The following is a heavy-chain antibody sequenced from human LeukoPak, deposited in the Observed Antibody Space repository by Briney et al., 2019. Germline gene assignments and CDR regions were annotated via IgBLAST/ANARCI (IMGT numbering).Heavy chain of an antibody. Sequence: SGGSLRLSCAASGFTFSTYAMNWVRQAPGKGLEWISGISASGGTTYYADSVKGRFTISRDNSKDTLYLQMNSLRPEDTAVYLCAQDTCSGGNCYFPFDFWGQGTLVTVSS. CDR3: AQDTCSGGNCYFPFDF. CDR1: GFTFSTYA. D-gene: IGHD2-15*01. CDR2: ISASGGTT. V-gene: IGHV3-23*01. J-gene: IGHJ4*02.